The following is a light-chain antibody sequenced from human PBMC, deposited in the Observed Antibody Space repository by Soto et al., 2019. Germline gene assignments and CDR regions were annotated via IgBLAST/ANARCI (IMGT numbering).Light chain of an antibody. Sequence: DIQITQSPSTLSGSVGDRVTITCRASQTISSWLAWYRQKPGKAPKILIYKASTLKSGVPSRLSGSGAGTEFTLTISSLQPDDFATYYCQHYNSYSEAFGQGTKVDIK. V-gene: IGKV1-5*03. CDR1: QTISSW. CDR3: QHYNSYSEA. J-gene: IGKJ1*01. CDR2: KAS.